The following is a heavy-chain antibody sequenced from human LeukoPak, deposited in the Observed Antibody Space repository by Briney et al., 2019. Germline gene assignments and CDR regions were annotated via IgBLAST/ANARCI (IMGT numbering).Heavy chain of an antibody. V-gene: IGHV1-2*04. D-gene: IGHD5-18*01. CDR2: INPNSGGT. J-gene: IGHJ3*02. Sequence: ASVKVSCKASGYTFTGYYMHWVRQAPGQGLEWMGWINPNSGGTNYAQKFQGWVTMTRDTSISTAYMELGRLRSDDTAVYYCARGAMHYSYGPGYAFDIWGQGTMVTVSS. CDR3: ARGAMHYSYGPGYAFDI. CDR1: GYTFTGYY.